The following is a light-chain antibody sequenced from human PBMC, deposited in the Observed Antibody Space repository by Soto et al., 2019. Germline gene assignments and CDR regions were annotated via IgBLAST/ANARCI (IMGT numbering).Light chain of an antibody. CDR1: QSISNY. V-gene: IGKV1-39*01. J-gene: IGKJ1*01. Sequence: DIQMTQSPSSLSASVGDRVTITCRASQSISNYLSWYQQQPGKAPKLLIYAASSLQSGVPSRFSGSGSGTDFPLTSSSLQPEDFATYYCQQSYRTPWTFGQGTKVEIK. CDR2: AAS. CDR3: QQSYRTPWT.